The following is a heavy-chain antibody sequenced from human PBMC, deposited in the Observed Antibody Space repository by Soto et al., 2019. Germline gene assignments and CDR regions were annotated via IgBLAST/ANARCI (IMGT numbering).Heavy chain of an antibody. D-gene: IGHD1-26*01. CDR2: VFWDGGE. V-gene: IGHV2-5*02. CDR1: GFSLTTNGVG. J-gene: IGHJ4*02. CDR3: TQVYGSGSWGWYFHS. Sequence: QITLRESGPSLVKPTETLRLTCTFTGFSLTTNGVGVVWIRQPPGKALEWLAVVFWDGGERYSPSLKSRVTITKDTSKDQVVLTMTNMDPADTATYYCTQVYGSGSWGWYFHSWGQGTLVTVSS.